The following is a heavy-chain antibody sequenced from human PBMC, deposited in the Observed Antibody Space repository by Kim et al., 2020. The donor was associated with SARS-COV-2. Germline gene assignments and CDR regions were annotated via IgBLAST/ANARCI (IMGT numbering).Heavy chain of an antibody. CDR3: ARGIGGYRPAWHY. V-gene: IGHV3-7*01. CDR1: GFTFSSYW. J-gene: IGHJ4*02. Sequence: GGSLRLSCAASGFTFSSYWMSWVRQAPGKGLEWVSNIKQDGSEKYYVDSVKGRFIISRDNAKNSLYLQMNSLRAEDTAVYYCARGIGGYRPAWHYWGQGTLVTVSS. D-gene: IGHD5-12*01. CDR2: IKQDGSEK.